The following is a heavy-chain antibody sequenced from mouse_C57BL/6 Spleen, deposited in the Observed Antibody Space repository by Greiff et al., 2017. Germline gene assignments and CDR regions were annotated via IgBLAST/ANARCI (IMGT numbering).Heavy chain of an antibody. CDR2: IDPENGDT. CDR1: GFNIKDDY. V-gene: IGHV14-4*01. J-gene: IGHJ2*01. D-gene: IGHD1-1*01. CDR3: TTFTVVLSYYFDY. Sequence: VQLQQSGAELVRPGASVKLSCTASGFNIKDDYMHWVKQRPEQGLEWIGWIDPENGDTEYASKFQGKATITADTSYSTAYLQLSSLTSEDSAVYYFTTFTVVLSYYFDYWGQGTTLTVSS.